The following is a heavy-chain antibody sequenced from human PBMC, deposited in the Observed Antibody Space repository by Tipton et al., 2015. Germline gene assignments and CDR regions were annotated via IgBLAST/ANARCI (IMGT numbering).Heavy chain of an antibody. V-gene: IGHV4-59*01. CDR1: SDSISKYY. CDR2: IQYSGST. CDR3: ARARGRHGGLCDS. J-gene: IGHJ4*02. Sequence: TLSLTCSVSSDSISKYYWSWIRQPPGKELEWIGYIQYSGSTNYNPSLKSRVTISVDTSRTQFSLKMSSVTASDTAVYYCARARGRHGGLCDSGGQGILVTVSS. D-gene: IGHD4-23*01.